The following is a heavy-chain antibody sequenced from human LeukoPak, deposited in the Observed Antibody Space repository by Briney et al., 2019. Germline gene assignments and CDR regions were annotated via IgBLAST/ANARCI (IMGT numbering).Heavy chain of an antibody. CDR3: AKRGVVIRVILVGFHKEAYYFDS. D-gene: IGHD3-22*01. Sequence: PGGSLRLSCAVSGITLSNYGMSWVRQAPGKGLEWVAGISDSGGSTNYADSVKGRFTISRDNPRNTLYLQINSLRADDTAVYFCAKRGVVIRVILVGFHKEAYYFDSWGQGALVTVSS. CDR1: GITLSNYG. CDR2: ISDSGGST. J-gene: IGHJ4*02. V-gene: IGHV3-23*01.